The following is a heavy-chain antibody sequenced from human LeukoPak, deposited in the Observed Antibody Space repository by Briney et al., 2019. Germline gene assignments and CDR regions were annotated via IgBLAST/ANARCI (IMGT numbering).Heavy chain of an antibody. V-gene: IGHV3-23*01. D-gene: IGHD4-17*01. Sequence: PGGSLRLSCAASGFTSSSYAMSWVRQDPGKGLEWVSAISGSGGSTYYADSVKGRFTISRDNSKNTLYLQMNSLRAEDTAVYYCANPRFYGDYGPFDYWGQGTLVTVSS. CDR3: ANPRFYGDYGPFDY. CDR1: GFTSSSYA. J-gene: IGHJ4*02. CDR2: ISGSGGST.